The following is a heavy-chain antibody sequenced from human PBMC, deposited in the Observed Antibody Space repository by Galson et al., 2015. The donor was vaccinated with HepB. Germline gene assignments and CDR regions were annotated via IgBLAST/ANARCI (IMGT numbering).Heavy chain of an antibody. CDR3: AKGDVWGSAARNYGMDV. J-gene: IGHJ6*02. Sequence: SLRLSCAASEFTFSNYAMTWVRQAPGKGLEWVSSISAGGDTTYYADSVKGRFTISRDNAKKMLSLRTNSLRAEDTAVYYCAKGDVWGSAARNYGMDVWGQGTPVTV. CDR2: ISAGGDTT. CDR1: EFTFSNYA. V-gene: IGHV3-23*01. D-gene: IGHD3-16*01.